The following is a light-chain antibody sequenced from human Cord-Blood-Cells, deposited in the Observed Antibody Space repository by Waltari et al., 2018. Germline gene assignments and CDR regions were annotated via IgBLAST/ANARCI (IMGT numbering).Light chain of an antibody. CDR2: GAS. V-gene: IGKV3-15*01. CDR3: QQYNNWPPYT. CDR1: QRVSSN. Sequence: EIVMTQSPATLSVSPGERATLPCRASQRVSSNLAWYQQKPGQAPRLLIYGASTRATGIPARFSCSGSGTEFTLTISSLQSEDFAVYYCQQYNNWPPYTFGQGTKLEIK. J-gene: IGKJ2*01.